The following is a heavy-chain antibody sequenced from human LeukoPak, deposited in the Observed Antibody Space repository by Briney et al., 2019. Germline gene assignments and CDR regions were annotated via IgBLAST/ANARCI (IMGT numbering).Heavy chain of an antibody. V-gene: IGHV4-61*08. CDR1: GGSISSGGYS. J-gene: IGHJ5*02. Sequence: SETLSLTCAVSGGSISSGGYSWSWIRQPPGKGLEWIGYVHFSGTTSYNPSLKSRVFISLNQSKKQFSLRVTSVTAADTAVYYCARASSRRASFDPWGQGALVTVSS. CDR2: VHFSGTT. CDR3: ARASSRRASFDP. D-gene: IGHD2-2*01.